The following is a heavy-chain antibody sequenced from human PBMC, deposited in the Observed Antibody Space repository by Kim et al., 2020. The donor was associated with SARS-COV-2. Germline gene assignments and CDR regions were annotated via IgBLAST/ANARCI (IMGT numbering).Heavy chain of an antibody. D-gene: IGHD3-10*01. CDR1: GFTFDDYA. CDR2: ISWNSGSI. CDR3: AKDISPLMVRGAYYGMDV. V-gene: IGHV3-9*01. J-gene: IGHJ6*02. Sequence: GGSLRLSCAASGFTFDDYAMHWVRQAPGKGLEWVSGISWNSGSIGYADSVKGRFTISRDNAKNSLYLQMNSLRAEDTALYYCAKDISPLMVRGAYYGMDVWGQGTTVTVSS.